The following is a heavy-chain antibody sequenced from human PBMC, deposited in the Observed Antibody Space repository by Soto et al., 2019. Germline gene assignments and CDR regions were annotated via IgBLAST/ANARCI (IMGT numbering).Heavy chain of an antibody. CDR3: ARVVAVVVPAARTARTWWFDP. V-gene: IGHV1-2*02. Sequence: GASVKDSCKASVYTFTGYYMHWVRRAPGQGLEWMGWINPNSGGTNYAQKFQGRVTMTRDTSISTAYMELSRRRSDDTAVYYCARVVAVVVPAARTARTWWFDPWGQGTLVTVSS. CDR1: VYTFTGYY. CDR2: INPNSGGT. J-gene: IGHJ5*02. D-gene: IGHD2-2*01.